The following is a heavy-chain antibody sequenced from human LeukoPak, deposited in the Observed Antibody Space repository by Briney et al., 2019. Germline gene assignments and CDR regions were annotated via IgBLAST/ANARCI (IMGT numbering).Heavy chain of an antibody. CDR1: GGSISSYY. Sequence: SETLSLTCTVSGGSISSYYWSWIRQPAGKGLEWIGRIYTSGSTNYNPSLESRVTMSVDTSKNQFSLKLSSVTAADTAVYYCARGVTFGGVIVIHYYYYMDVWGKGTTVTVSS. D-gene: IGHD3-16*02. V-gene: IGHV4-4*07. CDR2: IYTSGST. J-gene: IGHJ6*03. CDR3: ARGVTFGGVIVIHYYYYMDV.